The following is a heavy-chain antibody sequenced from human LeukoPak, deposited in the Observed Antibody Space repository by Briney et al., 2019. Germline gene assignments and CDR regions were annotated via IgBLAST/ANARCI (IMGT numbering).Heavy chain of an antibody. CDR2: FSYSGST. J-gene: IGHJ4*02. CDR3: ARGPLDSGYTYFDY. CDR1: GGSVSSGSYF. D-gene: IGHD5-12*01. V-gene: IGHV4-61*01. Sequence: PSETLSLTCTVSGGSVSSGSYFWTWIRQPPGKGLEWIGYFSYSGSTNYNPSLKSRVTISVDTSKNQFSLKLSSVTAADTAVYYCARGPLDSGYTYFDYWGQGTLVSVAS.